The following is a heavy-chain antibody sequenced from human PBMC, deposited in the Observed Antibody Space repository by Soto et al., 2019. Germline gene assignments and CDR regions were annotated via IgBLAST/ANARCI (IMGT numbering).Heavy chain of an antibody. CDR1: GGSISSGGYF. D-gene: IGHD6-6*01. CDR2: IYYSGST. V-gene: IGHV4-31*03. J-gene: IGHJ6*02. Sequence: QVQLQESGPGLVKPSQTLSLTCTVSGGSISSGGYFWSWIRQHPGKGLEWIGLIYYSGSTYYNPALQNRFTKSVETSKNQFFLKLSSVTAADTAVYYCAREGAAPYYYYGMDVWGQGTTVTVSS. CDR3: AREGAAPYYYYGMDV.